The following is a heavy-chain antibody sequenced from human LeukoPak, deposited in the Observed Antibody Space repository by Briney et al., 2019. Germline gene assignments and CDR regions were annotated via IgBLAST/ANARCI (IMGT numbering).Heavy chain of an antibody. J-gene: IGHJ5*01. CDR3: ARDGVVITTGYWFDS. CDR2: IKQGGSEK. CDR1: GFTFSDYW. V-gene: IGHV3-7*01. D-gene: IGHD3-22*01. Sequence: PGGSLRLSCAASGFTFSDYWMSWVRQAPGKGLEWEANIKQGGSEKYYVDSVKGRFTISRDNAKNSLNLQMSSLRAEDTAVYYCARDGVVITTGYWFDSWGQGTLVTVSS.